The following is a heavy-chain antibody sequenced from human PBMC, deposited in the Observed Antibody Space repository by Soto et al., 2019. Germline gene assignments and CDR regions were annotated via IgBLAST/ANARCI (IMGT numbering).Heavy chain of an antibody. CDR3: TRGRYLDSSDYWVSNLPFDH. CDR1: GFAFWSSA. J-gene: IGHJ4*02. V-gene: IGHV3-23*01. CDR2: ISGRGSA. D-gene: IGHD3-22*01. Sequence: QPGGSMRLGSAACGFAFWSSAMAWARQAPGKGLEWVSAISGRGSAYYADAVKGRFTISRDNSENTLFLQMNNLGDEDTALYYCTRGRYLDSSDYWVSNLPFDHWGLGTLVTVTS.